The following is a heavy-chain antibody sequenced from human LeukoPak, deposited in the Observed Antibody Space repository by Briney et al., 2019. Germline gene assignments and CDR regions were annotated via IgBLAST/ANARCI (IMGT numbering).Heavy chain of an antibody. J-gene: IGHJ4*02. D-gene: IGHD3-10*01. CDR3: ARGVVIWFGELPDFDY. Sequence: ASVKVSCKASGYTFTSFGISWVRQAPGQGLEWMGIINPSGGSTSYAQKFQGRVTMTRDMSTSTVYMELSSLRSEDTAVYYCARGVVIWFGELPDFDYWGQGTLVTVSS. V-gene: IGHV1-46*01. CDR1: GYTFTSFG. CDR2: INPSGGST.